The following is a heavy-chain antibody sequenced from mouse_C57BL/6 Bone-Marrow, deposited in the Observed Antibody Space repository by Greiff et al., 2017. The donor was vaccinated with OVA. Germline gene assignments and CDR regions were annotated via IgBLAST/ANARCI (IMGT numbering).Heavy chain of an antibody. CDR3: AIRFDGNYRDYFDY. D-gene: IGHD2-1*01. V-gene: IGHV1-72*01. CDR2: IDPNSGGT. CDR1: GYTFTSYW. J-gene: IGHJ2*01. Sequence: QVQLQQPGAELVKPGASVKLSCKASGYTFTSYWMHWVKQRPGRGLEWIGRIDPNSGGTKYNEKFKSKATLTVEQTSSTAYLQLSSLTSAASSFYYCAIRFDGNYRDYFDYWGQGTTLTVSS.